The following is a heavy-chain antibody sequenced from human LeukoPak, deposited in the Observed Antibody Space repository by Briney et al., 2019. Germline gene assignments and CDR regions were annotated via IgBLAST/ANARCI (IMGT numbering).Heavy chain of an antibody. Sequence: GGSLRLSCAASGFTFSSSAMSWVRQAPGKGLEWVSSISSSSSYIYYADSVKGRFTISRDNAKNSLYLQMNSLRAEDTAVYYCARGGSGTLDAFDIWGQGTMVTVSS. V-gene: IGHV3-21*01. CDR1: GFTFSSSA. CDR2: ISSSSSYI. D-gene: IGHD3-10*01. CDR3: ARGGSGTLDAFDI. J-gene: IGHJ3*02.